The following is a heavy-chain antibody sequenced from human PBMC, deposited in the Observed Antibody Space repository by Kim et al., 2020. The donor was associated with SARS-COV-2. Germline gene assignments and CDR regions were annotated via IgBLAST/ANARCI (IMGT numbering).Heavy chain of an antibody. Sequence: ASVKVSCKASGYTFTGYYMHWVRHAPGQGLEWMGWINPNSGGTNYAQKCQGMVTMTRDTSISTAYMELSRLRSDDTALYYCAREGKSKWLVPFDYWGQGTLVTVSS. V-gene: IGHV1-2*02. CDR2: INPNSGGT. CDR1: GYTFTGYY. J-gene: IGHJ4*02. CDR3: AREGKSKWLVPFDY. D-gene: IGHD6-19*01.